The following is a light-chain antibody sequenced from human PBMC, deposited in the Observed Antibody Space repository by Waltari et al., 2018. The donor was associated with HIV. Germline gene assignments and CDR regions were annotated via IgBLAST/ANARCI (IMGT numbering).Light chain of an antibody. CDR1: QSVSSY. CDR3: QQRSNWPGVT. J-gene: IGKJ3*01. V-gene: IGKV3-11*01. Sequence: EIVLTQSPATLSLSPGERATLSCRASQSVSSYLAWYQQKPGQAPRLLIYDASNRATGIPARFSGSGSGTDFTLTISSLEPEDFAVYYCQQRSNWPGVTFGPGTKVDIK. CDR2: DAS.